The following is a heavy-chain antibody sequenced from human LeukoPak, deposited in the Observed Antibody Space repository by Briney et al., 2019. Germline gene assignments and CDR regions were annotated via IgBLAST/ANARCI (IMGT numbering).Heavy chain of an antibody. CDR2: ITASGSST. Sequence: PGGSLRLSCSASGFTFSDYAMSWVRQAPGQGLEWVSFITASGSSTYYADSVKGRFTISRDSSKNTLSLQMNSLRVEDTGVYFCAKSSTSQRGYYGMDVWGQGTTVTVSS. D-gene: IGHD6-25*01. CDR3: AKSSTSQRGYYGMDV. V-gene: IGHV3-23*01. J-gene: IGHJ6*02. CDR1: GFTFSDYA.